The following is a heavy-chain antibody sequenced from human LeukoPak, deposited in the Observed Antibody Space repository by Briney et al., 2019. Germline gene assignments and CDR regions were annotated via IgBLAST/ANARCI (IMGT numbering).Heavy chain of an antibody. J-gene: IGHJ3*01. D-gene: IGHD3-9*01. CDR2: ITWNSSFI. CDR3: ARPGYTAGYDL. Sequence: QAGRSLRLSCAASGFTFDDDVMRWVRLAPGKGLEWVSTITWNSSFIDYADSVKGRFTISRDNAKNLLYLQMNTLRAEDTAVYYCARPGYTAGYDLWGQGTLVTVSS. CDR1: GFTFDDDV. V-gene: IGHV3-9*01.